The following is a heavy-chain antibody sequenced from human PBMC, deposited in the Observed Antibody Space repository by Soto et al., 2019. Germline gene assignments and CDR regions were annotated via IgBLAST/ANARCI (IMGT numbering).Heavy chain of an antibody. J-gene: IGHJ4*02. CDR2: INPDRAGT. Sequence: QVQLVQSGAEVKKPGASVKVSCKASGYRFTGYHMPWVRQAPGQGHEWQGWINPDRAGTNNAQKFQGRGTLNRDTSISTAYVELSGLTSDDPAVYYSAAAYCSDINGYTLLASDYWGQGTLVSVSS. D-gene: IGHD2-15*01. CDR1: GYRFTGYH. V-gene: IGHV1-2*02. CDR3: AAAYCSDINGYTLLASDY.